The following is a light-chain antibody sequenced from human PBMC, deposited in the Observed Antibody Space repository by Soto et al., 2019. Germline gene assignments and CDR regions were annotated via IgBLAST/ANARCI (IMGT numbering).Light chain of an antibody. CDR3: QQRSNWPLFT. CDR1: QSVSSY. V-gene: IGKV3-11*01. Sequence: EIVLTQSPATLSFSPGERATLSCRASQSVSSYLAWYQQKPGQAPRLLIYDASNRATGIPARFSGSGSGTDFTLTISSLEPEDFAVYYCQQRSNWPLFTFGPGTKVDI. J-gene: IGKJ3*01. CDR2: DAS.